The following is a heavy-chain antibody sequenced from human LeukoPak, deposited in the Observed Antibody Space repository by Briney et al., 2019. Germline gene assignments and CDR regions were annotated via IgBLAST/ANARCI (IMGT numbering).Heavy chain of an antibody. CDR3: ARDSPDRHSIDAFDI. V-gene: IGHV4-30-2*01. CDR2: IYHSGST. CDR1: GGSISSGGYS. J-gene: IGHJ3*02. Sequence: SQTLSLTCAVSGGSISSGGYSWSWIRQPPGKGLEWIGYIYHSGSTYYNPSLKSRVTISVDRSKNQFSLKLSSVTAADTAVYYCARDSPDRHSIDAFDIWGQGTMVTVSS.